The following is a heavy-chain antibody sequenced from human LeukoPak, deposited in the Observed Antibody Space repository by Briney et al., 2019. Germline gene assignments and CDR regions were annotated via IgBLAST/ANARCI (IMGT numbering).Heavy chain of an antibody. CDR1: GYTFTGYY. V-gene: IGHV1-2*02. CDR3: ARDDSVRGVVIGDDY. CDR2: INPNSGGT. Sequence: ASVKVSCKASGYTFTGYYMHWVRQAPGQGLERMGWINPNSGGTNYAQKFQGRVTMTRDTSISTAYMELSRLRSDDTAVYYCARDDSVRGVVIGDDYWGQGTLVTVSS. J-gene: IGHJ4*02. D-gene: IGHD3-10*01.